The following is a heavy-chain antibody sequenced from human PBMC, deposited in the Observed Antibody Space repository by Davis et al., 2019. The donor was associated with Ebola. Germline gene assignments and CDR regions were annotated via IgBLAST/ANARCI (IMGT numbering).Heavy chain of an antibody. D-gene: IGHD6-13*01. CDR1: GGTFSSYA. V-gene: IGHV1-8*02. Sequence: ASVQVSCKASGGTFSSYAINWVRQATGQGLEWMGWMNPNSGNTGYAQKFQGRVTMTRNTSISTAYMELSSLRSEDTAVYYCARDGYLFDYWGQGTLVTVSS. CDR2: MNPNSGNT. CDR3: ARDGYLFDY. J-gene: IGHJ4*02.